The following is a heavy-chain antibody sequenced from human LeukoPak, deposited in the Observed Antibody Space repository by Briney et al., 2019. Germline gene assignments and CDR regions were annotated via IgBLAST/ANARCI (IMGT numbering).Heavy chain of an antibody. Sequence: KPSETLSLTCAVYGGSFSGYYWSWIRQPPGKGLEWTGEINHSGSTNYNPSLKSRVTISVDTSKNQFSLKLSSVTAADTAVYYCARVKLQYDYIWGSYRYFDYWGQGTLVTVSS. CDR3: ARVKLQYDYIWGSYRYFDY. D-gene: IGHD3-16*02. CDR1: GGSFSGYY. V-gene: IGHV4-34*01. J-gene: IGHJ4*02. CDR2: INHSGST.